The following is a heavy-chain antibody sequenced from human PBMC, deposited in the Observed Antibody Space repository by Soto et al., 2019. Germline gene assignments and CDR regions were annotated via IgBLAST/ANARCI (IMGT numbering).Heavy chain of an antibody. D-gene: IGHD3-16*01. CDR2: ITSRGSTM. CDR1: GFTFSYYY. J-gene: IGHJ3*02. Sequence: PGGSLRLSCAASGFTFSYYYMIWIRQAPGKGLEWVSYITSRGSTMDYADSVKGRFTISRDNGKKSLYLQMNSLRAEDTAVYYCAGQYDPVPRSAFDIWGQGTMVTVS. V-gene: IGHV3-11*01. CDR3: AGQYDPVPRSAFDI.